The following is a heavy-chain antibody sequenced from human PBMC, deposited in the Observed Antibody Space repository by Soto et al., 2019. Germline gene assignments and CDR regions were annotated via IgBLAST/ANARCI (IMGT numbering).Heavy chain of an antibody. Sequence: GGSLRLSCAASGFSFSISAMNWVRQTPGKGLEWVSDIRSSGVDTNYAPSVKGRFTISRDNSKNMLYLEMNSLTVEDTALYYCAKVAGADNVFDIWGQGTMVTVSS. CDR1: GFSFSISA. V-gene: IGHV3-23*01. CDR3: AKVAGADNVFDI. D-gene: IGHD3-10*01. CDR2: IRSSGVDT. J-gene: IGHJ3*02.